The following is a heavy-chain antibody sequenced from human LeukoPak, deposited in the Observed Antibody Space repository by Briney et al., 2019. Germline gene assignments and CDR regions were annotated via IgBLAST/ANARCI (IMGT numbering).Heavy chain of an antibody. V-gene: IGHV1-69*13. CDR2: IIPIFGTA. J-gene: IGHJ3*02. D-gene: IGHD1-26*01. CDR3: ARDSRGGGSDAFDI. CDR1: GGTFSSYA. Sequence: ASVKVSCKASGGTFSSYAISWVRQAPGQGLEWMGGIIPIFGTANYAQKFQGRVTITADESTSTAYMELSSLRSEDTAVYYCARDSRGGGSDAFDIWGQGTMVTVSS.